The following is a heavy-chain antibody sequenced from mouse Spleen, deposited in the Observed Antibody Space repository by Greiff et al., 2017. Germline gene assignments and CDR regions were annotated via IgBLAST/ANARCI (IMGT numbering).Heavy chain of an antibody. D-gene: IGHD1-1*01. CDR1: GFSLTSYG. CDR2: IWAGGST. J-gene: IGHJ3*01. V-gene: IGHV2-9*02. CDR3: ARESPITTVPFAY. Sequence: QVQLKESGPGLVAPSQSLSITCTVSGFSLTSYGVHWVRQPPGKGLEWLGVIWAGGSTNYNSALMSRLSISKDNSKSQVFLKMNSLQTDDTAMYYCARESPITTVPFAYWGQGTLVTVSA.